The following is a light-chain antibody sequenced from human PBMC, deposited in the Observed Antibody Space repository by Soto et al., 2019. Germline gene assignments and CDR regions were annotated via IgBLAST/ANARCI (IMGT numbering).Light chain of an antibody. CDR1: ERVSSSY. CDR3: QQYGSSPRGT. J-gene: IGKJ4*01. V-gene: IGKV3-20*01. CDR2: GAS. Sequence: EIVWPQSPGTLSLSPGERATLSCRASERVSSSYLAWYQQKPAQAPRLLIYGASSRATGIPDRFSGSGSGTDFTLTISRLEPEDFAVYYCQQYGSSPRGTFGGGTKVEIK.